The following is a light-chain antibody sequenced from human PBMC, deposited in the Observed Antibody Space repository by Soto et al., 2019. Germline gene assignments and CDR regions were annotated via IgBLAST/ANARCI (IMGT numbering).Light chain of an antibody. CDR1: QELXSY. J-gene: IGKJ4*01. CDR3: RQYYRYPLRT. CDR2: VES. Sequence: DMQLTQCPSFLSASVGDRVTITCQASQELXSYFAWYKSKPGKAPKLLISVESTLRSGVPSRFSGSGSGREFTLTISSLKPEDFASSYCRQYYRYPLRTVGGGTKVDIK. V-gene: IGKV1-9*01.